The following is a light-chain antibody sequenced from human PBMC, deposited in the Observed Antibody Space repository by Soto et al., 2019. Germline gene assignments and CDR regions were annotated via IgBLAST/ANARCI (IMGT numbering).Light chain of an antibody. CDR3: QHYKNDTWT. CDR2: EAS. CDR1: QSIRYC. Sequence: DIQMTQSPSTLSSSVGDRATLTCRASQSIRYCLAWFQQKPGKAPSLLIYEASRLESGVPSRISGSGSGTEFPPPISSLQTDVFETFYGQHYKNDTWTFGQGTK. J-gene: IGKJ1*01. V-gene: IGKV1-5*03.